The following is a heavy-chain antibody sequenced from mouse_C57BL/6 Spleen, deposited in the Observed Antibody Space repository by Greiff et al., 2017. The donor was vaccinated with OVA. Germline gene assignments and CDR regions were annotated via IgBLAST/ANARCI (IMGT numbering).Heavy chain of an antibody. J-gene: IGHJ3*01. D-gene: IGHD2-5*01. Sequence: EVNVVESGGDLVKPGGSLKLSCAASGFTFSSYGMSWVRQTPDKRLEWVATISSGGSYTYYPDSVKGRFTISRDNAKNTLYLQMSSLKSEDTAMYYCARSLHSNSFAYWGQGTLVTVSA. V-gene: IGHV5-6*01. CDR2: ISSGGSYT. CDR3: ARSLHSNSFAY. CDR1: GFTFSSYG.